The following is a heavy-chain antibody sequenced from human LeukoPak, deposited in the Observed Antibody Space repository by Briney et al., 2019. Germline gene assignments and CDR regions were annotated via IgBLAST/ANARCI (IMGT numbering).Heavy chain of an antibody. CDR3: ARASGINWSDHYPDY. Sequence: TGGSLRLSCAASGFTFSDHYMDWVRQAPGKGLEWVGRIREKAYSYTTEYAASVKGRFFISRDDSKNLLYLQMTTLKTEDTAVYYCARASGINWSDHYPDYWGQGTLVTVSS. V-gene: IGHV3-72*01. D-gene: IGHD1-1*01. CDR1: GFTFSDHY. CDR2: IREKAYSYTT. J-gene: IGHJ4*02.